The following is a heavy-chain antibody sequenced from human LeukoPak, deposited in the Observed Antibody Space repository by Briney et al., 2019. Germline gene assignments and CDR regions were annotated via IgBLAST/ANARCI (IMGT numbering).Heavy chain of an antibody. CDR3: ATGARSSGTYHLYYYYMDV. D-gene: IGHD1-26*01. CDR2: INHRGST. J-gene: IGHJ6*03. V-gene: IGHV4-34*01. Sequence: SETLSLTCAVYGGSFSGYSWSWIRQPPGKGLEWIGEINHRGSTTYNPSLTSRVTISVDTSKKRFSLKLNSVTAADTAVYYCATGARSSGTYHLYYYYMDVWGKGTTVTVSS. CDR1: GGSFSGYS.